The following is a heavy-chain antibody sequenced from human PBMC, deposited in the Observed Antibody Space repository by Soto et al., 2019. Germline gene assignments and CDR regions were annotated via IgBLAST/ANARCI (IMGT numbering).Heavy chain of an antibody. J-gene: IGHJ6*02. CDR1: GGTFSSYA. CDR2: IIPIFGTA. D-gene: IGHD3-9*01. Sequence: SVKVSCKASGGTFSSYAISWVRQAPGQGLEWMGGIIPIFGTANYAQKFQGRVTITADKSTSTAYMELSSVTAADTAVYYCARHQDPGVLRYFDYNYGMDVWGQGTTVTVSS. V-gene: IGHV1-69*06. CDR3: ARHQDPGVLRYFDYNYGMDV.